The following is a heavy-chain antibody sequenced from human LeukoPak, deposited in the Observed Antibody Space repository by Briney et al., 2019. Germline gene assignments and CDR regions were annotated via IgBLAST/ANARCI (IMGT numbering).Heavy chain of an antibody. V-gene: IGHV3-23*01. CDR2: ISTSGESA. CDR3: AKDRGSGYHYFDY. Sequence: PGGSLRVSCPDSGFTFSRYAMSWVRPAPRRGLEWVSVISTSGESAYYAHSVKGRFTISRDNSKNTLYLQMNSLRAEGTAVYYCAKDRGSGYHYFDYWGQGTLVTVSS. J-gene: IGHJ4*02. D-gene: IGHD3-22*01. CDR1: GFTFSRYA.